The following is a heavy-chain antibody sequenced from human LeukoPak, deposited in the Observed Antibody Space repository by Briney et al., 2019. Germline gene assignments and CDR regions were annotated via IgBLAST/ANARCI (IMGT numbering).Heavy chain of an antibody. J-gene: IGHJ3*01. CDR1: GFTFSTFS. D-gene: IGHD1-7*01. Sequence: GGSLRLSCAASGFTFSTFSMNWVRQTPGKGLEWVSAISGSGSDIYYADSVKGRFTISRDNPKRSLYLQMNSLRAEATDVYYCARRTFPNDAFDVWGQGPVVTVSS. CDR3: ARRTFPNDAFDV. CDR2: ISGSGSDI. V-gene: IGHV3-21*01.